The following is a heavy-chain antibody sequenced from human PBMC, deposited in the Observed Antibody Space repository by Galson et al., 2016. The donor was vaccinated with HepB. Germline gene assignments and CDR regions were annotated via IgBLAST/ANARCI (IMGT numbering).Heavy chain of an antibody. Sequence: SLRLSCAASGFTVCSIYMSWVRQAPGKGLEWVSTIYSGGTTYYTESVKGRFTISRDNSKNTLYLQVNSLRAEDTAVYYCARGLSGYYGSGTYYTDEGAFDIWGQGTMVTVSS. V-gene: IGHV3-66*01. CDR2: IYSGGTT. CDR1: GFTVCSIY. CDR3: ARGLSGYYGSGTYYTDEGAFDI. D-gene: IGHD3-10*01. J-gene: IGHJ3*02.